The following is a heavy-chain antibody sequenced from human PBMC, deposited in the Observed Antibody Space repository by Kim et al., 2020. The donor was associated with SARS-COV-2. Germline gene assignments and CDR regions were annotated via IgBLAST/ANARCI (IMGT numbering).Heavy chain of an antibody. J-gene: IGHJ4*02. Sequence: YYADSVKGRFTISRDNAKNSLYLQMNSLRAEDTAVYYCARVGDSSPTFDYWGQGTLVTVSS. V-gene: IGHV3-48*03. D-gene: IGHD6-13*01. CDR3: ARVGDSSPTFDY.